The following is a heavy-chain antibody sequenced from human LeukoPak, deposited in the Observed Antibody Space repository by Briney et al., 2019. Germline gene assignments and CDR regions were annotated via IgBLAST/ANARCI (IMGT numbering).Heavy chain of an antibody. D-gene: IGHD3-3*01. V-gene: IGHV4-31*03. CDR2: IYYSGST. CDR1: GGSISSGGYY. J-gene: IGHJ4*02. CDR3: ARGNYDFWSGYSLGLDY. Sequence: SETLSLTCTVSGGSISSGGYYWSWIRQHPGKGLEWIGYIYYSGSTYYNPSLKSRVTISVDTSKNQFSLKLSSVTAADTAVYYCARGNYDFWSGYSLGLDYWGQGTLVTVSS.